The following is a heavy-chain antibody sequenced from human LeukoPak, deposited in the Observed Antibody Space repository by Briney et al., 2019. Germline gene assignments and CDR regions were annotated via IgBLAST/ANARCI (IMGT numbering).Heavy chain of an antibody. CDR3: ARLRGYSYGVNGFDI. J-gene: IGHJ3*02. V-gene: IGHV3-13*01. D-gene: IGHD5-18*01. CDR2: IGTAHDA. Sequence: GGSLRLSCAASGFTFNDHDMHCVREITGKGLEWVSGIGTAHDAHYAGSVKGRFTIFRESATNSVYLQMNSLRDGDTAVYYCARLRGYSYGVNGFDIWGQGTMVTVSS. CDR1: GFTFNDHD.